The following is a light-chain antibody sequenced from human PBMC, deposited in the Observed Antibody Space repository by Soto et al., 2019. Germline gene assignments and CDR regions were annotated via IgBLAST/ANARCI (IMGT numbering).Light chain of an antibody. J-gene: IGKJ1*01. CDR3: QDYSPYSWT. Sequence: DIQMTQSPSTLSASLGDTVTITCRASESISSWLAWYQEKPGKAPNLLIYDASSLESGVPSRFSGSGSGTEFTLTISSLQPDDFATYYCQDYSPYSWTFGQGTKVDI. CDR1: ESISSW. CDR2: DAS. V-gene: IGKV1-5*01.